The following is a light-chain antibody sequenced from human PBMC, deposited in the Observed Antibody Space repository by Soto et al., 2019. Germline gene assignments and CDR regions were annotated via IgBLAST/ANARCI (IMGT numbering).Light chain of an antibody. CDR1: QACGYA. V-gene: IGKV1-39*01. Sequence: IQRTQSPSSLSADVGDRVTITCRASQACGYALNWYQRRPGKAPNILIFDASTLQTRVPSRFSGSGSGTHFTRTINGLQPEDSSIYYCHQSYTTPWTFGQGNKGE. J-gene: IGKJ1*01. CDR3: HQSYTTPWT. CDR2: DAS.